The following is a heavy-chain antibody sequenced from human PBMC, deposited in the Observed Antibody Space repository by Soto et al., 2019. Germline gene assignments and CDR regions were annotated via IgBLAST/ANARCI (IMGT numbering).Heavy chain of an antibody. CDR2: IYHSGST. Sequence: QLQLQESGSGLVKPSQTLSLTCAVSGGSISRGGYSWSWIRQPPGKGLVWIGYIYHSGSTYYIPSLKHLVTTAVDRSKNQFSLKLSSVTAADTAVYYCARGPPHSHWGQGTLVTVSS. D-gene: IGHD2-21*01. V-gene: IGHV4-30-2*01. J-gene: IGHJ4*02. CDR1: GGSISRGGYS. CDR3: ARGPPHSH.